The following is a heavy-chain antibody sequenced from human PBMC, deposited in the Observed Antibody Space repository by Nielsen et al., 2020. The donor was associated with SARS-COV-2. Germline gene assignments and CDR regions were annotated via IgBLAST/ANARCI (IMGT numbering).Heavy chain of an antibody. J-gene: IGHJ2*01. CDR2: ISWNSGAI. D-gene: IGHD1-26*01. Sequence: GGSLRLSCAASGFPFDDYAMHWVRQAPGKGLEWVSGISWNSGAIVYADSLKGRVTISRDNAKNSLYLQMNSLIAEDTASYYCVKDIGGLHTGTFDLWGRGTLVTVSS. CDR3: VKDIGGLHTGTFDL. CDR1: GFPFDDYA. V-gene: IGHV3-9*01.